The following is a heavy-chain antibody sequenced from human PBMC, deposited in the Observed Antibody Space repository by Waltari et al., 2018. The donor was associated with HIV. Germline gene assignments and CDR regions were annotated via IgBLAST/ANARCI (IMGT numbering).Heavy chain of an antibody. Sequence: QVQLVESGGGVVQPGRSLRLSCAASGFTFSSYAMHWVRQAPGKGLEWVAVISYEGSNKYYADSVKGRFTISRDNSKNTLYLQMNSLRAEDTAVYYCARDGNYYDSSGYYDYWGQGTLVTVSS. D-gene: IGHD3-22*01. V-gene: IGHV3-30*01. CDR2: ISYEGSNK. CDR3: ARDGNYYDSSGYYDY. CDR1: GFTFSSYA. J-gene: IGHJ4*02.